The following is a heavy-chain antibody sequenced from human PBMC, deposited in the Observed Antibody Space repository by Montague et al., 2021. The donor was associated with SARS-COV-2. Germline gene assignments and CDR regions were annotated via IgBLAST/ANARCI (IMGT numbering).Heavy chain of an antibody. Sequence: SETLSLTCSIFVCSNSSSDWNWIRLHPSHGKESYAFICVSDNVDYNPSLKSRVTILVDTSKNQFSLKLSSVTAADTAVYYCAAQTDYYYYSLDVWGQGTTATVS. CDR1: VCSNSSSD. CDR2: ICVSDNV. V-gene: IGHV4-4*08. CDR3: AAQTDYYYYSLDV. J-gene: IGHJ6*02.